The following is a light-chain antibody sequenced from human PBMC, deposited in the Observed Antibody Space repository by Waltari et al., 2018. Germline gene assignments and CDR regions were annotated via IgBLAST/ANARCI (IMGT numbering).Light chain of an antibody. CDR3: QVWDTTRGF. V-gene: IGLV3-1*01. CDR2: QDA. Sequence: SYDLTQPPSVSVSTGQTATITCSGDKLGAKYVFWYQQKPGQSPVLVLYQDAKRPSGIPARFSGSNSGNTATLTIRMTQPMDEADYYCQVWDTTRGFYGSGTKVTVL. CDR1: KLGAKY. J-gene: IGLJ1*01.